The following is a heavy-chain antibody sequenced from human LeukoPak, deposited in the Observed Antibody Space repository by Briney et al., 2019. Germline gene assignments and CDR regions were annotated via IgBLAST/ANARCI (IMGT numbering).Heavy chain of an antibody. J-gene: IGHJ5*02. CDR1: GGYISSYY. Sequence: SETLSLTCSVSGGYISSYYWSWIRQPAGKGLESIGHISTSGSTNYNPSLKSRVTMSVDTSKNQFSLKLSSVTAADTAVYYCARHLDYGDFLNWFDPWGQGTLVTVSS. V-gene: IGHV4-4*07. CDR3: ARHLDYGDFLNWFDP. CDR2: ISTSGST. D-gene: IGHD4-17*01.